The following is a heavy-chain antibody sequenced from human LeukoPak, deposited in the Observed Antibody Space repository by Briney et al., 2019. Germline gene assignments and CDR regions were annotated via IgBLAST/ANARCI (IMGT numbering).Heavy chain of an antibody. CDR3: AKDASSGTYFDY. D-gene: IGHD1-26*01. CDR2: VRGTGGST. J-gene: IGHJ4*02. CDR1: GFTFSSYD. Sequence: GGSLRLSCAAPGFTFSSYDMSWVRQAPGKGLEWVSAVRGTGGSTYYADSVKGRFTISRDNSKNTLYLEMNSLRGEDTAVYYCAKDASSGTYFDYWGQGTPVTVS. V-gene: IGHV3-23*01.